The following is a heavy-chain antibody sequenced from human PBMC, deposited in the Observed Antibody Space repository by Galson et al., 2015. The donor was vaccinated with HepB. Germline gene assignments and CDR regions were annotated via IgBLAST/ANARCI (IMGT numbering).Heavy chain of an antibody. CDR3: ATLFSGSYRNFDY. D-gene: IGHD1-26*01. CDR1: GFTFSSYG. CDR2: ISYDGSNK. Sequence: SLRLSCAASGFTFSSYGMHWVRQAPGKGLEWVAVISYDGSNKYYADSVKGRFTISRDNSKNTLYLQMNSLRAEDTAVYYCATLFSGSYRNFDYWGQGTLVTVSS. J-gene: IGHJ4*02. V-gene: IGHV3-30*03.